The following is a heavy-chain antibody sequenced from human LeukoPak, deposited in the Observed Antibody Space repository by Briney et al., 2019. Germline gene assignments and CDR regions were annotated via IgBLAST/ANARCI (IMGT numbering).Heavy chain of an antibody. CDR2: IYYSGST. CDR1: GGSISSYY. J-gene: IGHJ4*02. V-gene: IGHV4-59*01. Sequence: SETLSLTCTVSGGSISSYYWSWIRQPPGKGLEWIGYIYYSGSTNYNPSLKSRVTISVDTSKNQFSLKLSSVTAADTAVYYCARRRRYCSSTSCYGPSDYWGQGTLVTVSS. CDR3: ARRRRYCSSTSCYGPSDY. D-gene: IGHD2-2*01.